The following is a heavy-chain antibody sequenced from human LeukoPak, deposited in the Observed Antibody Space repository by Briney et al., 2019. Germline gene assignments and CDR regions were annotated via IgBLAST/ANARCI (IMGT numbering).Heavy chain of an antibody. CDR2: IDTDSTYI. J-gene: IGHJ5*02. D-gene: IGHD3-10*01. Sequence: PGGSLRLSCAASGFTFSNYDMNWVRQSPGKGLEWVSSIDTDSTYIHYADSVKGRFTISRDNAKNSLYLQMSSLRAEDTAVYYCAKDLVRLAVRRGGWFDPWGQGTLVTVSS. V-gene: IGHV3-21*01. CDR3: AKDLVRLAVRRGGWFDP. CDR1: GFTFSNYD.